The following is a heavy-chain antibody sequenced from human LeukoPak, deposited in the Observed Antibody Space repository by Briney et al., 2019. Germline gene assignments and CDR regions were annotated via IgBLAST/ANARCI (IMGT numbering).Heavy chain of an antibody. V-gene: IGHV3-15*01. CDR3: TTDPYCGDDCYQDY. CDR2: IRSRSNGGTV. D-gene: IGHD2-21*02. J-gene: IGHJ4*02. Sequence: GSLRLSCAVSGFTVSDAWLSWVRQTPGKGLEWVGRIRSRSNGGTVDYAAPVKGRFSISRDDSKNTLILQMNRLRSEDTAFYYCTTDPYCGDDCYQDYWGQGTLVTVSS. CDR1: GFTVSDAW.